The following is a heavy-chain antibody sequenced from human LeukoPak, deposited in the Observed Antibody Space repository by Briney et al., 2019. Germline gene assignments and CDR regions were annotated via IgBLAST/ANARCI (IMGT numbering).Heavy chain of an antibody. D-gene: IGHD3-10*01. CDR2: INSDGSTT. CDR3: VGYYGIDY. CDR1: GFTFNNYG. V-gene: IGHV3-74*01. Sequence: LGGSLRLSCAASGFTFNNYGMHWVRQAPGKGLVWVSRINSDGSTTDYAGSVKGRFTISRDNAKNTLYLQMNSLRVEDTAVYYCVGYYGIDYWGQGTLVTVSS. J-gene: IGHJ4*02.